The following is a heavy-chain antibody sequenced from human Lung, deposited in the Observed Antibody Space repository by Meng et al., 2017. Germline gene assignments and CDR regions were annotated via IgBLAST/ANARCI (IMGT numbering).Heavy chain of an antibody. Sequence: QVQPVQAGREVKKPGAAVKGACKASDYTCTGYGVSWVRQAPGQGLEWMAWLGAHDGDTSHAPKFQGRVTVSADRPTATAYMELRSLRSDDTAVYYCARGTPGRSYSDYWGQGTLVTVSS. D-gene: IGHD3-10*01. CDR3: ARGTPGRSYSDY. CDR1: DYTCTGYG. J-gene: IGHJ4*02. CDR2: LGAHDGDT. V-gene: IGHV1-18*01.